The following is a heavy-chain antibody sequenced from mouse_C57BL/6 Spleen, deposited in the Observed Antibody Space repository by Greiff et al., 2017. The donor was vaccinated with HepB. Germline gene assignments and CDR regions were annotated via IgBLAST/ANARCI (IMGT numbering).Heavy chain of an antibody. CDR1: GFTFSSYA. D-gene: IGHD2-5*01. J-gene: IGHJ4*01. CDR2: ISSGGDYI. Sequence: EVQLVESGEGLVKPGGSLKLSCAASGFTFSSYAMSWVRQTPEKRLEWVAYISSGGDYIYYADTVKGRFTISRDNARNTLYLQMSSLKSEDTAMYYWTTDYSNSYAMDYWGQGTSVTVSS. CDR3: TTDYSNSYAMDY. V-gene: IGHV5-9-1*02.